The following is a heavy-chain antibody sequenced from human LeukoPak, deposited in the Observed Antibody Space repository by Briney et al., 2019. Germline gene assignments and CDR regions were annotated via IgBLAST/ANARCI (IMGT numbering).Heavy chain of an antibody. CDR2: ISDGGSRT. CDR1: GFSFSSYA. Sequence: GGSLRLSCAASGFSFSSYAVSWVRQAPGRGLEWVSGISDGGSRTYYADSVKGRFTISRDDSKNTLYLQMNSLRAEDTAVYYCAKVQLGVGVDYWGQGTLVTVSS. D-gene: IGHD7-27*01. V-gene: IGHV3-23*01. CDR3: AKVQLGVGVDY. J-gene: IGHJ4*02.